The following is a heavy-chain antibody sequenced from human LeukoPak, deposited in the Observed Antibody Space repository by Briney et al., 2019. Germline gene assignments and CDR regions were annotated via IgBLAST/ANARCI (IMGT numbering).Heavy chain of an antibody. CDR1: GFTFSSYT. J-gene: IGHJ4*02. Sequence: PGGSLRLSCAASGFTFSSYTMNWVRQAPGKGLEWVSSISSSRSYIYYADSVKGRFTISRDNAKNSLYLQMNSLRAEDTAVYYCARDRNYDYIWGSYRPDYFDYWGQGTLVTVSS. D-gene: IGHD3-16*02. V-gene: IGHV3-21*01. CDR2: ISSSRSYI. CDR3: ARDRNYDYIWGSYRPDYFDY.